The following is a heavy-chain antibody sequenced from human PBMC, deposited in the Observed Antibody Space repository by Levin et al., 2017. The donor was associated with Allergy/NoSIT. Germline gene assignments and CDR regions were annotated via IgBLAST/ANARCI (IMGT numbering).Heavy chain of an antibody. V-gene: IGHV3-33*01. CDR3: ARGSYYDNLTGGFDY. CDR1: GFAFSAMG. J-gene: IGHJ4*02. Sequence: GGSLRLSCAASGFAFSAMGMHWVRQAPGRGLEWVALIWYDGSKEYYADSVKGRFTISRDNSKNTVYLEMNSLRAEDTAVYFCARGSYYDNLTGGFDYWGQGTLVTVSS. D-gene: IGHD3-9*01. CDR2: IWYDGSKE.